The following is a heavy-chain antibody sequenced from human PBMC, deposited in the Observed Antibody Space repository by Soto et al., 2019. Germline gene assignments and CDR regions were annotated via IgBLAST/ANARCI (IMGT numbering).Heavy chain of an antibody. Sequence: PSATLSLTCAAYGGSFSGYYWSWIRQPPGKGLEWIGEINHSGSTNYNPSLKSRVTISVDTSKNQFSLKLSSVTAADTAVYYGARGGWSRGYPIYWGQGTLVTVAS. CDR1: GGSFSGYY. CDR3: ARGGWSRGYPIY. CDR2: INHSGST. D-gene: IGHD2-15*01. J-gene: IGHJ4*02. V-gene: IGHV4-34*01.